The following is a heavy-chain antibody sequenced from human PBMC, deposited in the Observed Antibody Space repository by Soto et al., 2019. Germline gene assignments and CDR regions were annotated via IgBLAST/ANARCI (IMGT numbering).Heavy chain of an antibody. CDR2: GYYSGTT. V-gene: IGHV4-61*01. CDR3: ARTTAVPNTLRSRYFFDY. CDR1: GGSFSKKTYY. D-gene: IGHD4-17*01. Sequence: SATRSRTCSVSGGSFSKKTYYWIWIRQPPGKRLEWIGYGYYSGTTNYNPSLKSRVTISVDLSKNQFSLRLSSVTTADTALYYCARTTAVPNTLRSRYFFDYWCQGTLVTVSS. J-gene: IGHJ4*02.